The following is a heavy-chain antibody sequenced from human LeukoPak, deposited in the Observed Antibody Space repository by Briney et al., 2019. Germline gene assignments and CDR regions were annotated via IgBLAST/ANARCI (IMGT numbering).Heavy chain of an antibody. D-gene: IGHD2-21*02. CDR2: ISGDGGST. Sequence: PGGSLRLSCAASGFTFDEYAMHWVRQAPGKGLEWVSLISGDGGSTYYADSVKGRFTISRDNSKNSLYLQMNSLRTEDTALYYCAKVFWAGAYCGGDCFAAFDIWGQGTMVTVSS. V-gene: IGHV3-43*02. CDR3: AKVFWAGAYCGGDCFAAFDI. CDR1: GFTFDEYA. J-gene: IGHJ3*02.